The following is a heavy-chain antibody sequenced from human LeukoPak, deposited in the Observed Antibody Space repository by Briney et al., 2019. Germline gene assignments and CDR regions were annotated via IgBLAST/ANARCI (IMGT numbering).Heavy chain of an antibody. D-gene: IGHD3-10*01. CDR3: ARGHARRSYYYGSGSYYDY. J-gene: IGHJ4*02. Sequence: SETLSLTCAVYGGSFSGYYWSWIRQPPGKGLEWIGEINHSGSTNYNPSLKSRVTISVDTSKNQFSLKLGSVTAADTAVYYCARGHARRSYYYGSGSYYDYWGQGTLVTVSS. CDR1: GGSFSGYY. V-gene: IGHV4-34*01. CDR2: INHSGST.